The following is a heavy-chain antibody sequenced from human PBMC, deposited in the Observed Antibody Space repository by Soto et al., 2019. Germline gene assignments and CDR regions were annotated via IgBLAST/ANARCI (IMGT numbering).Heavy chain of an antibody. CDR1: GFTFSSYA. CDR2: ISGGGDSI. Sequence: EVQLLESGGILVHPGVSLRLSCAASGFTFSSYAMTWVRQAPVKGLEWVSAISGGGDSIYYADSVKGRFTISRDQSKNTLYRKRHSLRAEDTAVYFCAKERDNGADRYYFDYWGQGTLVTVSS. V-gene: IGHV3-23*01. CDR3: AKERDNGADRYYFDY. J-gene: IGHJ4*02. D-gene: IGHD2-8*01.